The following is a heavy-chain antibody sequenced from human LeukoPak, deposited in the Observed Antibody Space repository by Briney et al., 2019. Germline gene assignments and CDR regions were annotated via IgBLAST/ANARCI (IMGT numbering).Heavy chain of an antibody. Sequence: PGGSLRLSCAASGFTFSDYYMSWIRQAPGKGLEWVSYISSSGSTIYYADSVKGRFTISRDNAKNSLYLQMNSLRAEDTAVYYCARDSYKVGATRAPFDYWGQGTLVTVSS. CDR2: ISSSGSTI. V-gene: IGHV3-11*01. D-gene: IGHD1-26*01. J-gene: IGHJ4*02. CDR3: ARDSYKVGATRAPFDY. CDR1: GFTFSDYY.